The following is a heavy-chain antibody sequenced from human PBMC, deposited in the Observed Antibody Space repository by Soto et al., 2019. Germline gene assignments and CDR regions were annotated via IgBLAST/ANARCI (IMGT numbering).Heavy chain of an antibody. CDR2: ISWNSGNI. V-gene: IGHV3-9*01. CDR3: AKLEGAFDI. CDR1: GLSFDDYA. J-gene: IGHJ3*02. Sequence: EVQLVESGGGLVQPGRSLRLSCAASGLSFDDYAMHWVRQAPGKGLEWVSGISWNSGNIGYADSVKGRFTISRDNAKNSLYLQMNSLRTEDTALYYCAKLEGAFDIWGQGTMVTVSS.